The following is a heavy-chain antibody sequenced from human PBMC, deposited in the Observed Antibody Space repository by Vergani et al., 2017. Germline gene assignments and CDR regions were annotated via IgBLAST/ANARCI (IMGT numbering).Heavy chain of an antibody. CDR3: AKDYAGNIAALYY. CDR2: ISYDGSNK. V-gene: IGHV3-30*18. D-gene: IGHD6-13*01. Sequence: QVQLVESGGGVVQPGRSLRLSCAASGFTFSGYGMHWVRQAPGKGLEWVAVISYDGSNKYYADSVKGRFTISRDNSKNTLYLQMNSLRAEDTAVYYCAKDYAGNIAALYYWGQGTLVTVSS. CDR1: GFTFSGYG. J-gene: IGHJ4*02.